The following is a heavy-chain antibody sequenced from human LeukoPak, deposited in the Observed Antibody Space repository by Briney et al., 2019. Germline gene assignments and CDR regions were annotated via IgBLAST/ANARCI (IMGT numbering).Heavy chain of an antibody. CDR3: ARGGYYDSSGYYYAHLLDY. D-gene: IGHD3-22*01. CDR2: INHSGST. Sequence: SETLSLTCAVYGGSFSGYYWSWIRQPPGKGLEWIGEINHSGSTNYNPSLKSRVTISVGTSKNQFSLKLSSVTAADTAVYYCARGGYYDSSGYYYAHLLDYWGQGTLVTVSS. J-gene: IGHJ4*02. V-gene: IGHV4-34*01. CDR1: GGSFSGYY.